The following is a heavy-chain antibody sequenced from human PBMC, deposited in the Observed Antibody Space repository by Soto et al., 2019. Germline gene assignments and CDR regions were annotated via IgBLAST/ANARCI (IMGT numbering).Heavy chain of an antibody. CDR1: GFTFSSYW. Sequence: PGGSLRLSCAASGFTFSSYWMSWVRQAPGKGLEWVAYIKQDGSQKDYVDSVKGRFTISRDNAKNSLYLQMNSLRAEDTAVYYCATYHTFDYWGQGTLVTVSS. CDR2: IKQDGSQK. V-gene: IGHV3-7*03. CDR3: ATYHTFDY. J-gene: IGHJ4*02. D-gene: IGHD2-2*01.